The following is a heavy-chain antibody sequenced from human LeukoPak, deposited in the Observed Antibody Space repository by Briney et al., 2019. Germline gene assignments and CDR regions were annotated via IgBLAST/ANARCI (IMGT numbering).Heavy chain of an antibody. CDR3: AKNGKDNYDMFFDY. V-gene: IGHV3-23*01. D-gene: IGHD3-9*01. CDR1: GFXVSGHY. CDR2: LGDNDGRT. Sequence: GGSLRLSCAASGFXVSGHYISWVRQAPGKGLEWVSALGDNDGRTFYADSVKGRFTISRDNSKNTLYLQMNSLRAEDTAIYYCAKNGKDNYDMFFDYWGQGTLVTVSS. J-gene: IGHJ4*02.